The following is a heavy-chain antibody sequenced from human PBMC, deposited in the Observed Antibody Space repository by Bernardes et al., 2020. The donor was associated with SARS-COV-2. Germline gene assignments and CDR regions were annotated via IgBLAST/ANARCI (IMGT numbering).Heavy chain of an antibody. J-gene: IGHJ4*02. CDR1: GFTFSSYA. CDR3: AKDPITMIVVPNDY. Sequence: GGTLRLSCAASGFTFSSYAMSWVRQAPGKGLEWVSAISGSGGSTYYADSVKGRFTISRDNSKNTLYLQMNSLRAEDTAVYYCAKDPITMIVVPNDYWGQGTLVTVSS. D-gene: IGHD3-22*01. V-gene: IGHV3-23*01. CDR2: ISGSGGST.